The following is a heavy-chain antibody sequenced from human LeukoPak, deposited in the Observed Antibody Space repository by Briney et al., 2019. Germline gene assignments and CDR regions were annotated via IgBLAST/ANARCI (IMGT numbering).Heavy chain of an antibody. V-gene: IGHV1-69*13. CDR2: IIPIFGAA. Sequence: SVKVSCKASGGTFSSYAISWVRQAPGQGLEWMGGIIPIFGAANYAQKFQGRVTITADESTSTAYMELSSLRSEDTAVYYCATTFLGEWEPNDYWGQGTLVTVSS. CDR3: ATTFLGEWEPNDY. J-gene: IGHJ4*02. CDR1: GGTFSSYA. D-gene: IGHD1-26*01.